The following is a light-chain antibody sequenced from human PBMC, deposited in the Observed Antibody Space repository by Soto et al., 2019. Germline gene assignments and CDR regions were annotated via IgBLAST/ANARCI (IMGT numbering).Light chain of an antibody. V-gene: IGLV1-51*01. CDR2: DDN. Sequence: QSVLTQPPSVSGAPGQRVTISCSGSASNIGNNSVSWYQQLPGAAPKLLIYDDNNRPSGIPDRFSGSKSGTSATLGITGLQTGDEADYYCGTWDTSLPACVFGPGTKLTV. J-gene: IGLJ1*01. CDR1: ASNIGNNS. CDR3: GTWDTSLPACV.